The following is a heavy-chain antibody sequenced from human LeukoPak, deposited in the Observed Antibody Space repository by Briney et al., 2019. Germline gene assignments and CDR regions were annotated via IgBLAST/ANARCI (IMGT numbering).Heavy chain of an antibody. CDR3: AKDILITAAGIGGYAFDI. Sequence: PGRSLRLSCAASGFTFEDYAMHWVRQAPGKGLEWVSGIGRNRVSIGYADSVKGRFTISRDNAKNSLYLQMNSLRAEDMALYYCAKDILITAAGIGGYAFDIWGQGTMVTVSS. J-gene: IGHJ3*02. CDR2: IGRNRVSI. CDR1: GFTFEDYA. V-gene: IGHV3-9*03. D-gene: IGHD6-13*01.